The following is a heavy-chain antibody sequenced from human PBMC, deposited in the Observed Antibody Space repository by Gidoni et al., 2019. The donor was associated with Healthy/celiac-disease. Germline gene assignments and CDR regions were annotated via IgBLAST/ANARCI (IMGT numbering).Heavy chain of an antibody. Sequence: QVQLVESGGGVVQPGRSLRLSCAASGFTFSSYGMHWVRQAPGKGLEWVAVIWYDGSNKYYADSVKGRFTISRDNSKNTLYLQMNSLRAEDTAVYYCARDRGTAMGGEGMDVWGQGTTVTVSS. CDR2: IWYDGSNK. CDR3: ARDRGTAMGGEGMDV. D-gene: IGHD5-18*01. J-gene: IGHJ6*02. CDR1: GFTFSSYG. V-gene: IGHV3-33*08.